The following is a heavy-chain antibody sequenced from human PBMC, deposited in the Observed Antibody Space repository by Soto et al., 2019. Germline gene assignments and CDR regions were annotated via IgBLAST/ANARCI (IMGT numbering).Heavy chain of an antibody. CDR1: GYTFSSYY. J-gene: IGHJ1*01. Sequence: ASVKVSCKASGYTFSSYYMHWVRQAPGQGLEWMGIINPSGGSTSYAQKFQGRVTMTRDTSTSTVYMELSSLRSEDTAVYYCARENKVEMATITALAEYFQHWGQGTLVTVSS. CDR2: INPSGGST. D-gene: IGHD5-12*01. CDR3: ARENKVEMATITALAEYFQH. V-gene: IGHV1-46*01.